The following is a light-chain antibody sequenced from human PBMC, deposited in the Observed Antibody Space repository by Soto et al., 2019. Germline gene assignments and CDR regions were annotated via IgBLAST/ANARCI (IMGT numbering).Light chain of an antibody. CDR1: SSDVGYYNF. Sequence: QSALTQPASVSGSPGQSITISCTGTSSDVGYYNFVSWYQQHPGKAPKLVIFEVTKRPSGVSYRFSGSRSGNTASLTISGLQTEDEADYYCCSYARTTTPSGVFGGGTKLTVL. V-gene: IGLV2-23*02. CDR3: CSYARTTTPSGV. J-gene: IGLJ2*01. CDR2: EVT.